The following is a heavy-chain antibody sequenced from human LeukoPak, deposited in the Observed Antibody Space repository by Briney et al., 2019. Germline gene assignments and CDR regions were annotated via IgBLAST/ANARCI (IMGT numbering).Heavy chain of an antibody. V-gene: IGHV3-7*01. CDR3: ARDMKGNLEY. D-gene: IGHD3-16*01. CDR2: INQDGGTR. Sequence: GRSLRLSCAASGFTFSNTWMAWVRQAPGKGLEWVANINQDGGTRQYADSVRGRFTISRDNAKNSLYLEMNSLRAEDTGLYHCARDMKGNLEYWGQGTLVTVSS. J-gene: IGHJ4*02. CDR1: GFTFSNTW.